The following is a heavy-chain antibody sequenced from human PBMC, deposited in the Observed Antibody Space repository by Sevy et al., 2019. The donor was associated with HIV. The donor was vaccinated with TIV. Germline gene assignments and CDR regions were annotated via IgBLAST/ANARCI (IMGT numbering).Heavy chain of an antibody. CDR2: GYFSGST. V-gene: IGHV4-39*01. J-gene: IGHJ4*02. CDR3: ARHHCSVSACYLFDY. D-gene: IGHD2-15*01. CDR1: GDSISSSSYF. Sequence: SETLSLTCTVSGDSISSSSYFWGWIRQPPGKGLEWIGTGYFSGSTYYNVSLKSRVTISVDTSKSQFSLELSSVTDADTAVDYCARHHCSVSACYLFDYWGQGILVTVSS.